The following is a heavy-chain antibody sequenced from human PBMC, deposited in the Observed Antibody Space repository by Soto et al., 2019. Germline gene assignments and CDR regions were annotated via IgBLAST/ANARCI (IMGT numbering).Heavy chain of an antibody. V-gene: IGHV3-30-3*01. J-gene: IGHJ6*02. Sequence: QVQLVESGGGVVQPGRSLRLSCAASGFTFSSYAMHWVRQAPGEGLEWVAVISYDGSNKYYADSVKGRFTISRDNSKNTLYLQMNSLRVEDTALYYCARGAPVDVWRQGTTVTVSS. CDR2: ISYDGSNK. CDR1: GFTFSSYA. CDR3: ARGAPVDV.